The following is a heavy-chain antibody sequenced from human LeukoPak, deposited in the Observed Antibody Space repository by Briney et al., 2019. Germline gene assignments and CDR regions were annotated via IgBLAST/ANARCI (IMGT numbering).Heavy chain of an antibody. CDR3: ARQGYCSSTSCYWGRYNWFDP. CDR2: ISAYNGNT. CDR1: GYTFTSYG. D-gene: IGHD2-2*01. Sequence: ASVKVSCKASGYTFTSYGISWVRQAPGQGLEWMGWISAYNGNTNYAQKLQGRVTMTTDTSTSTAYMELRSLRSDDTAVYYCARQGYCSSTSCYWGRYNWFDPWGQGTLVTVSS. V-gene: IGHV1-18*01. J-gene: IGHJ5*02.